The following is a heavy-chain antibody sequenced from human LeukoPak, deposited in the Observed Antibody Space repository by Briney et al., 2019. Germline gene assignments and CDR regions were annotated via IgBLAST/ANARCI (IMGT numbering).Heavy chain of an antibody. Sequence: ASVKVSCMVSGYTLTELSMHWVRQAPGKGLEWMGGFDPEDGETIYAQKFQGRVTMTEDTSTDTAYMELSSLRSEDTAVYYCATDRITMVRGVITSYYFDYWGQGTLVTVSS. D-gene: IGHD3-10*01. J-gene: IGHJ4*02. CDR2: FDPEDGET. V-gene: IGHV1-24*01. CDR3: ATDRITMVRGVITSYYFDY. CDR1: GYTLTELS.